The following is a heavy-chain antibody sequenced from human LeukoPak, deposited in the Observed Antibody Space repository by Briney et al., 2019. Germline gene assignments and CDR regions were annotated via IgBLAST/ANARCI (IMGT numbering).Heavy chain of an antibody. V-gene: IGHV1-69*06. D-gene: IGHD3-22*01. Sequence: SVTVSCKASGGTFSSYAISWVRQAPGQGLEWMGGIIPIFGTANYAQKFQGRVTITADKSTSTAYMELSCLRSEDTAVYYCARNVLHYYESSGYSVSYYFDYWGQGTLVTVSS. J-gene: IGHJ4*02. CDR1: GGTFSSYA. CDR3: ARNVLHYYESSGYSVSYYFDY. CDR2: IIPIFGTA.